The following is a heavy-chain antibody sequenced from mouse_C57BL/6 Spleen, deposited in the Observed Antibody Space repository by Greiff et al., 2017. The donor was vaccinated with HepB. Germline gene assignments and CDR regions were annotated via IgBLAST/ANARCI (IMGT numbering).Heavy chain of an antibody. CDR1: GYTFTDYY. CDR2: INPNNGGT. Sequence: EVQLQQSGPELVKPGASVKISCKASGYTFTDYYMNWVKQSHGKSLEWIGDINPNNGGTSYNQKFKGKATLTVDKSSSTAYMELRSLTSEDSAVYYCARGGLRPYYAMDYWGQGTSVTVSS. V-gene: IGHV1-26*01. D-gene: IGHD2-4*01. J-gene: IGHJ4*01. CDR3: ARGGLRPYYAMDY.